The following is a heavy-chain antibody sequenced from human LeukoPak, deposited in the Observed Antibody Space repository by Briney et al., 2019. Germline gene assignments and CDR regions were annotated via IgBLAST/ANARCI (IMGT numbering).Heavy chain of an antibody. Sequence: PGGSLRLSCAGSGFTFSNNALSWVRQAPGKGLEWVSGISGGGTSTYYADSVQGRFTISRDNSKNTLYLQMNSLRAEDTAVYYCAKVRGGDDCYSTHDAYDIWGQGTMVTVSS. J-gene: IGHJ3*02. V-gene: IGHV3-23*01. D-gene: IGHD2-21*02. CDR1: GFTFSNNA. CDR2: ISGGGTST. CDR3: AKVRGGDDCYSTHDAYDI.